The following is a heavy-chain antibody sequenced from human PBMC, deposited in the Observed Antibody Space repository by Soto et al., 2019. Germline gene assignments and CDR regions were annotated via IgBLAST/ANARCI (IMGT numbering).Heavy chain of an antibody. V-gene: IGHV4-39*01. Sequence: SETLSLTCTVSGGSISSSSYYWGWIRQPPGKGLEWIGSIYYSGSTYYNPSLKSGVTISVDTSKNQFSLKLSSVTAADTAVYYCARHGRSWVRGVIMKYYFDYWGQGTLVTVSS. CDR1: GGSISSSSYY. D-gene: IGHD3-10*01. J-gene: IGHJ4*02. CDR2: IYYSGST. CDR3: ARHGRSWVRGVIMKYYFDY.